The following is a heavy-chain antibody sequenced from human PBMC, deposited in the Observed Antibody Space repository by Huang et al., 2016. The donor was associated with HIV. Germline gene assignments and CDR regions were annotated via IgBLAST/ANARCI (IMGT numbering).Heavy chain of an antibody. Sequence: EVQLVDSGGGLVQPGGSLRLSCAASGFTFSSYWMNWVRQAPGKGLEWVANIKGSEKYYVDSVKGRVTISGDNAKNSLVLQMNSLGAEDTAVYYCARTYDYNDPGAFDIWGQGTMVTVSS. CDR3: ARTYDYNDPGAFDI. CDR2: IKGSEK. V-gene: IGHV3-7*01. CDR1: GFTFSSYW. J-gene: IGHJ3*02. D-gene: IGHD4-4*01.